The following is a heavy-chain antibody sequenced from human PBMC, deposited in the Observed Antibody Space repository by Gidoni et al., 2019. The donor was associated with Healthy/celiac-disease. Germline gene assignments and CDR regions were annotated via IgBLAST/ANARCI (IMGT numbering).Heavy chain of an antibody. CDR1: GFTFRSYG. D-gene: IGHD3-22*01. V-gene: IGHV3-33*01. CDR2: IWYDGSNK. Sequence: QVQLVESGGGVVQPGRSLRLSCAASGFTFRSYGMHWVRQAPGKGLEWVAGIWYDGSNKYYADSVKGRFTISRDNSKNTLYLQMNSLRAEDTAVYYCARDRDYYDSSGYYDAFDIWGQGTMVTVSS. J-gene: IGHJ3*02. CDR3: ARDRDYYDSSGYYDAFDI.